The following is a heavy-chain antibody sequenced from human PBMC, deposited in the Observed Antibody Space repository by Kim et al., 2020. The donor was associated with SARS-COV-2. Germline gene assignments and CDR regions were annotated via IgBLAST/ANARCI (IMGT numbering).Heavy chain of an antibody. Sequence: ASVKVSCKASGYTFTGYYMHWVRQAPGQGLEWMGRINPNSGGTNYAQKFQGRVTMTRDTSISTAYMELSRLRSDDTAVYYCARELQGFGELNYYYYGMDVWGQGTTVTVSS. CDR2: INPNSGGT. D-gene: IGHD3-10*01. CDR1: GYTFTGYY. CDR3: ARELQGFGELNYYYYGMDV. J-gene: IGHJ6*02. V-gene: IGHV1-2*06.